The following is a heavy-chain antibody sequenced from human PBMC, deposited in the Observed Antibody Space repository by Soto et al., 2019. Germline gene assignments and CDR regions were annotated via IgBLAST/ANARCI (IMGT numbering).Heavy chain of an antibody. V-gene: IGHV3-23*01. Sequence: EVQLLESGGGLVQPGGSLRLSCAASGFTFSNYAMSWVRQAPGEGLEWVSAISGSGGTTYYAESVKGRFTISRDNSKNTLYLQMNSRRAEDTAVYYCAKVLVGTGGSSGRPRYFDCWVQGGLVTVSS. CDR1: GFTFSNYA. D-gene: IGHD6-25*01. CDR3: AKVLVGTGGSSGRPRYFDC. J-gene: IGHJ4*02. CDR2: ISGSGGTT.